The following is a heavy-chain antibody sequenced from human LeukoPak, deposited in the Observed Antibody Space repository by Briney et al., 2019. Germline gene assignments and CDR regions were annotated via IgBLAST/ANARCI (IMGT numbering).Heavy chain of an antibody. J-gene: IGHJ4*02. Sequence: PSETLSLTCTVSGGSISSSSLYWSWIRQPPGKGLEWIGSIYYTGSTYYDPSLKSRVTISVDTSNNQFSLSLTSVTAADTAVYYCARQTGSGLFILPGGQGTLVTVSS. CDR2: IYYTGST. D-gene: IGHD3/OR15-3a*01. CDR1: GGSISSSSLY. V-gene: IGHV4-39*01. CDR3: ARQTGSGLFILP.